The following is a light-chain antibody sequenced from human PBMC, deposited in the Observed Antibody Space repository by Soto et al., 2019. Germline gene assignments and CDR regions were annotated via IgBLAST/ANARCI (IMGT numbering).Light chain of an antibody. CDR2: GAS. V-gene: IGKV3-11*01. CDR1: QSVDNY. J-gene: IGKJ2*02. CDR3: QHRREWPRT. Sequence: EIVLTQSPATLSLSPGERATLSCRASQSVDNYLAWYQQKPGQPPRLLIYGASKRATGIPGRFSGSGSGTDFTLTISSLEPEDFAVYYCQHRREWPRTFGQGTRLDIK.